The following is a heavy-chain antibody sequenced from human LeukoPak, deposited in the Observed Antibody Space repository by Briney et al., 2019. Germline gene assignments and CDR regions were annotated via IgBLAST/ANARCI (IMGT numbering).Heavy chain of an antibody. D-gene: IGHD5-18*01. CDR2: IWYDGSNK. Sequence: PGGSLRLSCAASGFTFSSYGMHWVRQAPGKGLEWVAVIWYDGSNKYYADSVKGRFTISRDNSKNTLYLQMNSLRAEDTAVYYCAREGYSYGLDYWGQGTLVTVSS. CDR1: GFTFSSYG. CDR3: AREGYSYGLDY. J-gene: IGHJ4*02. V-gene: IGHV3-33*01.